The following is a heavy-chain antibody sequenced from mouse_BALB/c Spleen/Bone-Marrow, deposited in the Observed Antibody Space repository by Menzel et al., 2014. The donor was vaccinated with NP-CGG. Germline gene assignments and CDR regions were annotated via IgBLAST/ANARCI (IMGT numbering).Heavy chain of an antibody. J-gene: IGHJ3*01. CDR3: ARRLTGTWFAY. V-gene: IGHV1S135*01. D-gene: IGHD4-1*01. CDR2: IAPYNGDT. CDR1: GYSFTDYN. Sequence: EVQLVESGPELVKPGASVKVSCKASGYSFTDYNMYWVKQSHGKSREWIGYIAPYNGDTSYNQKFKDKATLTVDKSSSTAFMHLNSLTSEDSAVYYCARRLTGTWFAYWGQGTLVTVSA.